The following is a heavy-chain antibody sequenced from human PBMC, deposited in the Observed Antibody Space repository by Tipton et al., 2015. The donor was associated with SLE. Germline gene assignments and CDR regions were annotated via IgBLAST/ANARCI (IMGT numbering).Heavy chain of an antibody. Sequence: SLRLSCAASGFTFSSYAMSWVRQAPGKGLEWVSAISGGGASTYYADSVKGRFTISRDNAKNSLYLQMNSLRAEDTAVYYCARDKAADYWGQGTLVTVSS. CDR2: ISGGGAST. D-gene: IGHD6-25*01. V-gene: IGHV3-23*01. CDR1: GFTFSSYA. CDR3: ARDKAADY. J-gene: IGHJ4*02.